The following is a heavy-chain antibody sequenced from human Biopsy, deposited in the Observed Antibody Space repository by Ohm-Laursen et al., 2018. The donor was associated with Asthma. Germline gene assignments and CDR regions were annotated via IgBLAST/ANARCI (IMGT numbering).Heavy chain of an antibody. CDR1: GYTFIGRH. Sequence: GASVKVSCKTSGYTFIGRHIHWMRQAPGQGLEWMGRINPNSGGTNYAQKFQGRVTMTRDTSISTAYMEVSRLRSDDTAVYYCTRGQKSAGDRWFDPWGQGTLVTVSS. J-gene: IGHJ5*02. CDR2: INPNSGGT. V-gene: IGHV1-2*06. CDR3: TRGQKSAGDRWFDP. D-gene: IGHD6-13*01.